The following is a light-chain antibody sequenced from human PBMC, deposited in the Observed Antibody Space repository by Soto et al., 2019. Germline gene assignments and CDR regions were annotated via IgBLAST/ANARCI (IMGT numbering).Light chain of an antibody. Sequence: QSVLTQPASVSGSPGQSTTISCTGTSSDVGGYDYVSWYQHHPGKAPKLTIYEVSNRPSGVSNRFSGSKSGNTASLTISGLQAEDEAEYYCSSYTSSSTDGFGTGTKVTVL. CDR1: SSDVGGYDY. J-gene: IGLJ1*01. CDR3: SSYTSSSTDG. V-gene: IGLV2-14*01. CDR2: EVS.